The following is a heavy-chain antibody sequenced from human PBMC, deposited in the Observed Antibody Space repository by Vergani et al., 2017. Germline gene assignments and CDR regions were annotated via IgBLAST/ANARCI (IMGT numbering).Heavy chain of an antibody. Sequence: EVQLVESGGGLVQPGGSLRLSCAASGLTFSSYSMNWVRQAPGKGLEWVSYISSSSSTIYYADSVKGRFTISRDNAKNSLYLQMNSLRAEDTAVYYCARDSPLDNYYDSSGHPPGGYWGQGTLVTVSS. CDR3: ARDSPLDNYYDSSGHPPGGY. CDR1: GLTFSSYS. V-gene: IGHV3-48*01. J-gene: IGHJ4*02. CDR2: ISSSSSTI. D-gene: IGHD3-22*01.